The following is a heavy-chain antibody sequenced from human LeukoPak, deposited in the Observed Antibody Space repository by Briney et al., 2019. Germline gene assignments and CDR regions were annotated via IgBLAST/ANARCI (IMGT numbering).Heavy chain of an antibody. CDR1: GGTFSSYA. CDR2: IIPIFGTA. J-gene: IGHJ5*02. CDR3: ARDLMTTVTTGEFDP. D-gene: IGHD4-17*01. Sequence: ASVKVSCKASGGTFSSYAISWVRQAPGQGLEWMGGIIPIFGTANYAQKFQGRVTITADESTSTAYMELSSLRSEDTAVYYCARDLMTTVTTGEFDPWGQGTLVTVFS. V-gene: IGHV1-69*13.